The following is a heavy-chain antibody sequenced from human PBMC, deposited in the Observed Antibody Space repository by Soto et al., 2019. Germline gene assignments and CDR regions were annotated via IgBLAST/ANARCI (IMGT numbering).Heavy chain of an antibody. CDR1: EPTSISSG. CDR2: INVDGSAT. Sequence: EVQLVESGGGLFHPGGPGKFSCAASEPTSISSGLHWFGQVRGKGLVWVSRINVDGSATHYADSLQGRFTISRDNAKNILYLQMTNLSAEDTAVYYCARDRGSYNGIFDYWGQGTLVTVSS. D-gene: IGHD2-15*01. V-gene: IGHV3-74*01. CDR3: ARDRGSYNGIFDY. J-gene: IGHJ4*02.